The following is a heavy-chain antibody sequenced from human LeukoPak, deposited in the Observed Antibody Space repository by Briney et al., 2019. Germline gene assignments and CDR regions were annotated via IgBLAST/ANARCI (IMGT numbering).Heavy chain of an antibody. CDR2: ISYDGSNK. CDR3: ARGGFDY. Sequence: PGGSLRLSCAASRFTFNTYAMSWVRQAPGKGLEWVAVISYDGSNKYYADSVKGRFTISRNNSKNTLYLQMNSLRAEDTAVYYCARGGFDYWGQGTLVTVSS. CDR1: RFTFNTYA. V-gene: IGHV3-30-3*01. J-gene: IGHJ4*02.